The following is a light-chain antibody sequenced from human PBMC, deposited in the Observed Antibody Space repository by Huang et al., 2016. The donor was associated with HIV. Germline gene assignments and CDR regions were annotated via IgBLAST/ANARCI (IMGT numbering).Light chain of an antibody. CDR2: GTS. Sequence: EIVLTQSPGTLSLSPGERATLSCRASQRVSRSYLAWYRQRPGQAPRLVIYGTSNRATGIPDRFSGSGSGTDFTLTISRLEPEDFAVYYCQQYGSSYTFGQGTKLEIK. J-gene: IGKJ2*01. V-gene: IGKV3-20*01. CDR3: QQYGSSYT. CDR1: QRVSRSY.